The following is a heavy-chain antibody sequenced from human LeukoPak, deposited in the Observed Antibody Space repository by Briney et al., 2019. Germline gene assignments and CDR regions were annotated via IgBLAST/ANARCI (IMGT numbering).Heavy chain of an antibody. CDR1: GGSFSGYY. D-gene: IGHD6-19*01. J-gene: IGHJ5*02. V-gene: IGHV4-34*01. CDR3: ATGSSGWYNWFDP. Sequence: SETLSLTCAVYGGSFSGYYWSWIRQPPGKGLEWIGEINHSGSTNYNPSLKSRVTISVDTSKNQFSLKLSSVTAADTAVYYCATGSSGWYNWFDPWGQGTLVTVSS. CDR2: INHSGST.